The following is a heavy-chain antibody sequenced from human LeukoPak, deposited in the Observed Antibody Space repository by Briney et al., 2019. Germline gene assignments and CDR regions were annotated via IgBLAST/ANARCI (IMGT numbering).Heavy chain of an antibody. CDR1: GYTFTGYY. CDR3: ARGIAAALSGWYFDL. J-gene: IGHJ2*01. Sequence: ASVKVSCKASGYTFTGYYMHWVRQAPGQGLEWMGRINPNSGGTNYAQKFQGRVTMTRDTSISTAYMELSRLRSDDTAVYYCARGIAAALSGWYFDLWGRGTLVTVPS. V-gene: IGHV1-2*06. CDR2: INPNSGGT. D-gene: IGHD6-13*01.